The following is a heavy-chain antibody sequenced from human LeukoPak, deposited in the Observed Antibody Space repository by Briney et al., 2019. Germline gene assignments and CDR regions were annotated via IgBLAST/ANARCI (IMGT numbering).Heavy chain of an antibody. D-gene: IGHD6-13*01. CDR3: ARSIPYGTTWYGRSDY. CDR1: GFPFSSYS. CDR2: IKPDGTTK. J-gene: IGHJ4*02. V-gene: IGHV3-7*03. Sequence: GGSLRLSCATSGFPFSSYSMTWVRQAPGKGLEWVANIKPDGTTKFYVDSVKGRFTISRDNALNSLYLQMNSLRAEDTAIYYCARSIPYGTTWYGRSDYWGQGTLVTVSS.